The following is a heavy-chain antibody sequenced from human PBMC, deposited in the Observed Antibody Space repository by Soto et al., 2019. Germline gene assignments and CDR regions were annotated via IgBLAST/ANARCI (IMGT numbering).Heavy chain of an antibody. J-gene: IGHJ5*02. CDR3: TRDASRDSSARGWFDP. CDR1: VFTFRSFT. Sequence: GGSLRLSCAASVFTFRSFTMKWVRQAPGKGLEWVSTISSNSAYIYYTDALRGRFTISRDNAKNSLHLQMNSLRAEDTAVYYCTRDASRDSSARGWFDPWGPGTLVTVSS. V-gene: IGHV3-21*01. D-gene: IGHD6-13*01. CDR2: ISSNSAYI.